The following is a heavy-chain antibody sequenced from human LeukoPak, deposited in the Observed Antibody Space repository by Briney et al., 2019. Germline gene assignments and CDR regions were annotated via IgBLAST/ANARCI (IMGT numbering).Heavy chain of an antibody. CDR1: GYNINSGYC. Sequence: SQTLSLSCSVSGYNINSGYCWAWFRQPPGTGLEWIGSIYSTGTTYDNRSLRNRGPIPNDPSRNQYTLRLRAVTAPDTAVYFCASRATVANISFDFWGQGNLVTVSS. CDR2: IYSTGTT. J-gene: IGHJ4*02. D-gene: IGHD5-12*01. V-gene: IGHV4-38-2*02. CDR3: ASRATVANISFDF.